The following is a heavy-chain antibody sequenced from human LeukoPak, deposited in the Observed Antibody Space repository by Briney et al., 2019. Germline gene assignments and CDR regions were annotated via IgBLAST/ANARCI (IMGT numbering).Heavy chain of an antibody. CDR2: IKQEGSEK. D-gene: IGHD3-10*01. CDR3: ARGGYYYGSGNQDDFDY. CDR1: GFTFSSYG. V-gene: IGHV3-7*03. J-gene: IGHJ4*02. Sequence: GGSLRLSCAASGFTFSSYGMHWVRQAPGKRLECVANIKQEGSEKYYVESVKVRFTISRDNAKNSLYLQMNSLRAEDTAVYYCARGGYYYGSGNQDDFDYWGQGTLVTVSS.